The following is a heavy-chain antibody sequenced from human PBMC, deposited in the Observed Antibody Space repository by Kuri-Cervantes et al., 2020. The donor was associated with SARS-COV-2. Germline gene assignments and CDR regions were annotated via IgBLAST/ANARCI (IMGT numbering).Heavy chain of an antibody. CDR1: GFTLSSYW. CDR2: IKQDGSEK. J-gene: IGHJ4*02. CDR3: ARVQDYYSNSQFDY. V-gene: IGHV3-7*05. Sequence: GESLKISCAASGFTLSSYWMSWVRQAPGKGLEWVANIKQDGSEKYYVDSVKGRFTISRDNAKNSLYLQMNSLRAEDTAVYYCARVQDYYSNSQFDYWGQGTLVTVSS. D-gene: IGHD4-11*01.